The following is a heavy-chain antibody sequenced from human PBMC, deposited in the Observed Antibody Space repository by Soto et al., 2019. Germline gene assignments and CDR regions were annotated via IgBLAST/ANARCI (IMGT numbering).Heavy chain of an antibody. CDR1: GGSISSYY. J-gene: IGHJ5*02. Sequence: QVQLQESGPGLVKPSETLSLTCIVSGGSISSYYWSWIRQPPGKGLEWIGYIYYESPNYNPSLKSRVIISVDPSRNQFSLRLSSVTAADTAVYYCARAYYDTSGYSLDPWGQGTLVTVSS. D-gene: IGHD3-22*01. CDR2: IYYESP. CDR3: ARAYYDTSGYSLDP. V-gene: IGHV4-59*01.